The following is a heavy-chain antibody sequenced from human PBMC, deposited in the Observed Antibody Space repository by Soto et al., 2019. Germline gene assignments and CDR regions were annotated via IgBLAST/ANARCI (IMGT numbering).Heavy chain of an antibody. Sequence: PSETLSLTCTVSGGSISSYYWSWIRQPAGKGLEWIGRIYTSGSTNYNPSLKSRVTMSVDTSKSQFSLKLSSVTAADTAVYYCARDGLGPYSRSAADYWGQGTLVTVSS. D-gene: IGHD6-13*01. J-gene: IGHJ4*02. V-gene: IGHV4-4*07. CDR1: GGSISSYY. CDR2: IYTSGST. CDR3: ARDGLGPYSRSAADY.